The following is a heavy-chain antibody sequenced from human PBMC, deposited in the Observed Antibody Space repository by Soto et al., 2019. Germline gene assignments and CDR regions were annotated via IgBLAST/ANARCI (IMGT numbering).Heavy chain of an antibody. D-gene: IGHD6-13*01. CDR1: SSYA. J-gene: IGHJ6*02. V-gene: IGHV3-30-3*01. Sequence: SSYAMHWVRQAPGKGLEWVAVISYDGSNKYYADSVKGRFTISRDNSKNTLYLQMNSLRAEDTAVYYCARDLGSSSRYGMDVWGQGTTVTVSS. CDR3: ARDLGSSSRYGMDV. CDR2: ISYDGSNK.